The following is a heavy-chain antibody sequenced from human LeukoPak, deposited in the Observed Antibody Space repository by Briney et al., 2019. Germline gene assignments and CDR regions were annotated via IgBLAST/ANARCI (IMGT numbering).Heavy chain of an antibody. V-gene: IGHV3-30*18. CDR2: ISFDGTYK. D-gene: IGHD3-22*01. Sequence: GGSLRLSCAASGFTFSSFGMHWVRQAPGKGLEWVAVISFDGTYKNYADSVKGRFTISRDNSKNTLYLEMNSLRPEDSAVYSCAKDSSIYDSSGFPKPDVFDIWGQGTMVTVSS. CDR1: GFTFSSFG. J-gene: IGHJ3*02. CDR3: AKDSSIYDSSGFPKPDVFDI.